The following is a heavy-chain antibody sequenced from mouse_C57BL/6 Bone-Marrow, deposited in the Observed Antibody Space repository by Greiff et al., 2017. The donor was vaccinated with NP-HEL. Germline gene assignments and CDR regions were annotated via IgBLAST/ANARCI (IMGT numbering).Heavy chain of an antibody. CDR3: ANYYGRPYAMDY. CDR2: IYPGGGYT. Sequence: VQLQQSGAELVRPGTSVKMSCKASGYTFTNYWIGWAKQRPGHGLEWIGDIYPGGGYTNYNEKFKGKATLTADKSSSTAYMQLRSLTSEDSAIYYCANYYGRPYAMDYWGQGTSVTVSS. D-gene: IGHD2-1*01. V-gene: IGHV1-63*01. CDR1: GYTFTNYW. J-gene: IGHJ4*01.